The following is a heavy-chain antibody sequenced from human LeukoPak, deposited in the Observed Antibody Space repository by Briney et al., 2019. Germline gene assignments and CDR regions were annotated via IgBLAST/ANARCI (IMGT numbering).Heavy chain of an antibody. CDR2: INPNSGGT. V-gene: IGHV1-2*02. J-gene: IGHJ4*02. D-gene: IGHD2-2*01. CDR1: GYTFTGYY. CDR3: ARSSIPGYCSSTSCSLGDY. Sequence: GASVKVSCKASGYTFTGYYMHWVRQAPGQGLEWMGWINPNSGGTNYAQKFQGRVTMTRDTSISTAYMELSRLRSDDTAVYYCARSSIPGYCSSTSCSLGDYWGQGTLVTVSS.